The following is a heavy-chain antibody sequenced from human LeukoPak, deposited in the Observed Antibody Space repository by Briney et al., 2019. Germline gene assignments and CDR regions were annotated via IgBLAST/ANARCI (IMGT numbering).Heavy chain of an antibody. V-gene: IGHV3-23*01. CDR2: ISGSGGST. J-gene: IGHJ4*02. CDR3: AKDYSNYVGDYFDY. D-gene: IGHD4-11*01. CDR1: GFTFSSCA. Sequence: GGSLRLSCAASGFTFSSCAMSWVRQAPGKGLEWVSGISGSGGSTHYADSVKGRFTISRDNSKNMLYLQMNSLRAEDTAVYYCAKDYSNYVGDYFDYWGQGTLVTVSS.